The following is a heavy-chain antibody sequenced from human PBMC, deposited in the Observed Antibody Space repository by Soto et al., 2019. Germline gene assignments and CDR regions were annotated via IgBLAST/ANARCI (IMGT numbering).Heavy chain of an antibody. CDR1: GFTFSSYA. D-gene: IGHD5-12*01. CDR3: AKDAGEMTTITHGFDY. V-gene: IGHV3-23*01. CDR2: ISGSGNIT. J-gene: IGHJ4*02. Sequence: EVQMLESGGGLVQPGGSLRLSCAASGFTFSSYAMSWVRQAPGKGLEWVSGISGSGNITYYADSVKGRFTISRDTSKNTLYLHMNSLGAEDSAVYYGAKDAGEMTTITHGFDYWGQGTLVTVSS.